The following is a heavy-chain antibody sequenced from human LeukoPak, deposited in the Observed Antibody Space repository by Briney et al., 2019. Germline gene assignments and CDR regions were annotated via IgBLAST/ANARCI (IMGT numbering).Heavy chain of an antibody. Sequence: PGRSLRLSCVGSGFTFSNYAMHWVRQAPGKGLEWVAVIAYDGRNKFYADSLKGRFSISRDNSMNTLYLQMNTLRTEDTAVYYCATQPCDSGSCYLGHWGQGAVVTLSS. V-gene: IGHV3-30-3*01. J-gene: IGHJ4*02. CDR2: IAYDGRNK. D-gene: IGHD2-15*01. CDR1: GFTFSNYA. CDR3: ATQPCDSGSCYLGH.